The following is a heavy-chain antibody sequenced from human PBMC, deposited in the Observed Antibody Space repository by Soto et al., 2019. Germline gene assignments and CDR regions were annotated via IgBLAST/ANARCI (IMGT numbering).Heavy chain of an antibody. J-gene: IGHJ4*02. CDR3: ARSPPLRYFDWLLPAQFEY. V-gene: IGHV4-59*08. D-gene: IGHD3-9*01. CDR1: GGSISSYY. CDR2: IYYSGST. Sequence: SETLSLTCTVSGGSISSYYWSWILQPPGKGLEWIGYIYYSGSTNYNPSLKSRVTISVDTSKNQFSLKLSSVTAADTAVYYCARSPPLRYFDWLLPAQFEYWGQGTLVTVSS.